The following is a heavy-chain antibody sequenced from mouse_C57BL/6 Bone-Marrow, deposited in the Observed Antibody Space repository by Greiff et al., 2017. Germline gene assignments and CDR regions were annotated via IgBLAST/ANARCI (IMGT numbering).Heavy chain of an antibody. J-gene: IGHJ1*03. CDR1: GFNIKDYY. Sequence: EVKLQESGAELVKPGASVKLSCTASGFNIKDYYMHWVKQRTEQGLEWIGRIDPEDGETKYAPKFQGKATITADTSSNTAYLQLSSLTSEDTAVYYCAPGRDYGSSYRYFDVWGTGTTVTVSS. D-gene: IGHD1-1*01. CDR3: APGRDYGSSYRYFDV. CDR2: IDPEDGET. V-gene: IGHV14-2*01.